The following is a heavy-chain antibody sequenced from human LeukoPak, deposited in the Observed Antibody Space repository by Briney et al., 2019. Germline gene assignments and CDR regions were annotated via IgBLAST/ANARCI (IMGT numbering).Heavy chain of an antibody. CDR2: ISSSGSTI. J-gene: IGHJ6*03. D-gene: IGHD4-11*01. V-gene: IGHV3-11*04. CDR1: GFTFSDYY. CDR3: ARGVPKTSYYYYYMDV. Sequence: GGSLRLSCAASGFTFSDYYMSWIRQAPGKGLEWVSYISSSGSTIYYADSVKGRFTISRDNAKNSLYLQMNSLRAEDTAVYCCARGVPKTSYYYYYMDVWGKGTTVTVSS.